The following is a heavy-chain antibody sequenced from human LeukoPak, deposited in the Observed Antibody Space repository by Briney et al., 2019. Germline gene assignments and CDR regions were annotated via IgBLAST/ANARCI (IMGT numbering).Heavy chain of an antibody. CDR2: IYTSGST. D-gene: IGHD1-1*01. V-gene: IGHV4-4*07. Sequence: SETLSLTCTVSGGSISSYYWSWIRQPAGKGLEWIGRIYTSGSTNYNPSLKSRVTMSVDTSKNQFYLKLSSVTAADTAVYYCARGNWNDELGYYYMDVWGKGTTVTISS. CDR3: ARGNWNDELGYYYMDV. CDR1: GGSISSYY. J-gene: IGHJ6*03.